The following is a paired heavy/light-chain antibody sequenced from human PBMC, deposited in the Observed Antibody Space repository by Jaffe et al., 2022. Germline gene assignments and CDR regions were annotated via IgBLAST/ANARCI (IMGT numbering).Heavy chain of an antibody. CDR3: ASGPGWYSNL. J-gene: IGHJ2*01. CDR1: GFTFNNYW. D-gene: IGHD3-10*01. CDR2: IKQDGSEK. V-gene: IGHV3-7*01. Sequence: EVQLVESGGGLVQPGGSVRLSCAASGFTFNNYWMAWVRQAPGKGPQWVANIKQDGSEKYYVDSVKGRFTISRDNAKNSFYLQMNRLRAEDTGLYYCASGPGWYSNLWGRGTLVTVSS.
Light chain of an antibody. J-gene: IGKJ4*01. CDR1: QSLLHRTYRETF. CDR2: GAS. CDR3: HQYLDAPLT. Sequence: DIVMTQSPDSLAVSLGERATIKCKSSQSLLHRTYRETFLAWFQQKPGQPPKPLIYGASTRESGVPDRFSGSGSGTDFTLTISSLQAEDVAVYYCHQYLDAPLTFGGGTKVEIK. V-gene: IGKV4-1*01.